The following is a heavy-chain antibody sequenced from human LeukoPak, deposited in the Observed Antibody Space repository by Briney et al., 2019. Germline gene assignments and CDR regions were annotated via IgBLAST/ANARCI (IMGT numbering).Heavy chain of an antibody. V-gene: IGHV3-23*01. CDR2: VIATDAST. CDR1: GFTFSSYG. J-gene: IGHJ6*02. Sequence: GRSLRLSCAASGFTFSSYGMHWVRQAPGKGLEWVSSVIATDASTRYADSVRGRFTISRDNFRNTVYLQMNSLRAEDTAIYYCAKSSDSSGRYTHGLDVWGQGTTVTVSS. CDR3: AKSSDSSGRYTHGLDV. D-gene: IGHD3-22*01.